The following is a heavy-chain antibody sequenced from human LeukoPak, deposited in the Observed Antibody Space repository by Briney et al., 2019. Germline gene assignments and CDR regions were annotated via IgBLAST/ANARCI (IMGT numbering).Heavy chain of an antibody. V-gene: IGHV5-51*01. CDR3: ARLGFYDFWSGYHNWFDP. Sequence: GESLKISCKGSGYSFTSYWIGWVRQMPGKGLEWMGIIYPGDSDTRYSPSFQGQVTISADKSISTAYLQWSSLKASDTAMYYCARLGFYDFWSGYHNWFDPWGQGTLVTVSS. CDR1: GYSFTSYW. J-gene: IGHJ5*02. CDR2: IYPGDSDT. D-gene: IGHD3-3*01.